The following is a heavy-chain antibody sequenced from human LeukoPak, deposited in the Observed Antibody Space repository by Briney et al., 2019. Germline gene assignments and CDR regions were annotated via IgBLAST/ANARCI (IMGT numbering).Heavy chain of an antibody. CDR3: ARPPLGYCSSTSCLENWFGP. CDR1: GFTFSSYS. CDR2: ISSSSSYI. J-gene: IGHJ5*02. V-gene: IGHV3-21*01. Sequence: GGSLRLSCAASGFTFSSYSMNWVRQAPGKGLEWVSSISSSSSYIYYADSVKGRFTISRDNAKNSLYLQMNSLRAEDTAVYYCARPPLGYCSSTSCLENWFGPWGQGTLVTVSS. D-gene: IGHD2-2*01.